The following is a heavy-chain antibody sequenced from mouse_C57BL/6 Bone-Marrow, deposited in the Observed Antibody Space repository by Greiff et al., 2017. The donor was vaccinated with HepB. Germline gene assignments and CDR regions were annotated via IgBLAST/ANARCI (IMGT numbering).Heavy chain of an antibody. D-gene: IGHD1-1*01. CDR3: ARYRVVAHYYAMDY. Sequence: QVQLQQSGAELVRPGTSVKISCKASGYAFSSSWMNWVKQRPGKGLEWIGRIYPGDGDTNYNGKFKGKATLTADKSSSTAYMQLSSLTSEDSAVYFCARYRVVAHYYAMDYWGQGTSVTVSS. CDR2: IYPGDGDT. V-gene: IGHV1-82*01. J-gene: IGHJ4*01. CDR1: GYAFSSSW.